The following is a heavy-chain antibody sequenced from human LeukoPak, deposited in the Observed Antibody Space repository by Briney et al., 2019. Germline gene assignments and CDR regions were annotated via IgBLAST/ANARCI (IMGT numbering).Heavy chain of an antibody. CDR2: IYTSGST. CDR1: GGSISSGSYY. Sequence: SQTLSLTCTVSGGSISSGSYYWSWIRQPAGKGLEWIGRIYTSGSTNYKPSLKSRVTVSVDPPKNHFSLKLSSVTAADTAVYYCARSRSVYYYYYYMDVWGKGTTVTVSS. V-gene: IGHV4-61*02. J-gene: IGHJ6*03. CDR3: ARSRSVYYYYYYMDV.